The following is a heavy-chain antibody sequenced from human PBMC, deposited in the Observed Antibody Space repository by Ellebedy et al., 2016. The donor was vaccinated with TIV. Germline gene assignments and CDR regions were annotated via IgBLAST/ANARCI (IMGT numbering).Heavy chain of an antibody. J-gene: IGHJ4*02. CDR2: ISGSGDST. Sequence: GESLKISCAASGFTFSIYAMSWVRQAPGKGLEWVSLISGSGDSTYYADSLKGRFIISRDNAKNSLYLQMNSLRAEDTAVYYCSRLGPYSGSYYSPVDYWGQGTLVTVSS. D-gene: IGHD1-26*01. V-gene: IGHV3-23*01. CDR3: SRLGPYSGSYYSPVDY. CDR1: GFTFSIYA.